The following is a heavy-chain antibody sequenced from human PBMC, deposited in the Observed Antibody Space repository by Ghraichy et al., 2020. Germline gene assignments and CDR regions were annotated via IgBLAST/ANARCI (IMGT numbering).Heavy chain of an antibody. Sequence: SGPTLVKPTQTLTLTCTFSGFLLSTSGMRVSWIRQPPGKALEWLARIDWDDDKFYSTSLKTRLTISKDTSKNQVVLTMTNMDPVDTATYYCARMMRYGDPFDYGGQGTLVTVAS. CDR3: ARMMRYGDPFDY. CDR1: GFLLSTSGMR. J-gene: IGHJ4*02. V-gene: IGHV2-70*04. D-gene: IGHD4-17*01. CDR2: IDWDDDK.